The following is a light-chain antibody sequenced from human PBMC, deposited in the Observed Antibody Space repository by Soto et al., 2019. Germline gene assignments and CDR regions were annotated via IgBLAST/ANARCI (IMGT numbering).Light chain of an antibody. CDR2: GAS. CDR1: QSVNSNF. Sequence: IVMTQSPATLSVSAGESATLSCRASQSVNSNFLTWYQHKTGQAPRLLIYGASTRATGIPDRFSGSGYGTDFNLTISRLEPEDFAIYYCQQFDSSRLTFGGGTKVDIK. V-gene: IGKV3-20*01. J-gene: IGKJ4*01. CDR3: QQFDSSRLT.